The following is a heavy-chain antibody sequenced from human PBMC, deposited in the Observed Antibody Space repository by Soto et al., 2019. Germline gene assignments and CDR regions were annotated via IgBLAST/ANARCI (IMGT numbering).Heavy chain of an antibody. J-gene: IGHJ4*02. Sequence: QVQLVESGGGVVQPGGSLRLSWVVSESIFTGYGMHWVGQAPGKGLDWVAVIWYDGSNKYYADSVKGRFTISRDNSKNTLFLQMDSLRDEDTAVYYCVRDGIGGTPFRGYLDYWGQGVLVTVSS. CDR2: IWYDGSNK. V-gene: IGHV3-33*01. D-gene: IGHD2-15*01. CDR3: VRDGIGGTPFRGYLDY. CDR1: ESIFTGYG.